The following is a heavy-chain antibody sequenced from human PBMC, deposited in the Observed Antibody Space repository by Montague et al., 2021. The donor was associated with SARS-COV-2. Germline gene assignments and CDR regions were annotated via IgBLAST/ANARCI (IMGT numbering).Heavy chain of an antibody. CDR2: ISVSGGST. V-gene: IGHV3-23*01. CDR1: GFTFSSYA. Sequence: SLRLSCAASGFTFSSYAMSWVRQAPGKGLDFFSAISVSGGSTYYADSFKGRFTISRDNSNNTLYLQMNSLRAEDTAVYYCAKAGDTMVRGVITSYYYYGMDVWGQGTTVTVS. D-gene: IGHD3-10*01. J-gene: IGHJ6*02. CDR3: AKAGDTMVRGVITSYYYYGMDV.